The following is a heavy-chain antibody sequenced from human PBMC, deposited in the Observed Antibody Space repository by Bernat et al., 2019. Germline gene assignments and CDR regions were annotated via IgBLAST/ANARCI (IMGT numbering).Heavy chain of an antibody. D-gene: IGHD4-17*01. V-gene: IGHV4-59*08. CDR3: ASLYGDYDWFDP. Sequence: QLQESDPGLVKPSETLSLACTVSGGSISSYYWSWIRQPPGKGLECIGYIYNTGRTNYNPSLKGRVTISVDTSKNQFSLTLTSVTAADTAVYYCASLYGDYDWFDPWGQGTLVTVSS. CDR1: GGSISSYY. CDR2: IYNTGRT. J-gene: IGHJ5*02.